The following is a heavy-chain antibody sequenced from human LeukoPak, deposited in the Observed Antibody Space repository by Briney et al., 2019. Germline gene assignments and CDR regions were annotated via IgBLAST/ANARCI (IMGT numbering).Heavy chain of an antibody. CDR1: GYTFTSYG. D-gene: IGHD2-2*01. CDR2: ISAYNGNT. CDR3: ALIVVVPAAHEDAFDI. J-gene: IGHJ3*02. Sequence: SAKVSCKASGYTFTSYGISWVRQAPGQGLEWMGWISAYNGNTNYAQKLPGRVTMTTDTSTSTAYMELRSLRSDDTAVYYCALIVVVPAAHEDAFDIWGQGTPVSVSS. V-gene: IGHV1-18*01.